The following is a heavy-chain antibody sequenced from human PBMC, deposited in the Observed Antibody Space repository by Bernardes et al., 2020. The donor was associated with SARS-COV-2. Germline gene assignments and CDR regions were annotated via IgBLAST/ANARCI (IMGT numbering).Heavy chain of an antibody. J-gene: IGHJ6*02. CDR2: LYYSGST. CDR3: ARAYCSGASCNYAMDV. CDR1: GGSISSHY. D-gene: IGHD2-15*01. V-gene: IGHV4-59*11. Sequence: SETLSLTCTVSGGSISSHYWSWIRLPPGKGLEGIGVLYYSGSTNYNPSLKSRVTISEDTSKNQFSLRLSSVTAADAAVYYCARAYCSGASCNYAMDVWGQGTTVTVSS.